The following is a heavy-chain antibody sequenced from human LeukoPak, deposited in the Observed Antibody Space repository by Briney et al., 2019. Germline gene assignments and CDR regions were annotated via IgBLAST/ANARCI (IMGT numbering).Heavy chain of an antibody. CDR1: GYTFTSYG. Sequence: GSVKVSCKASGYTFTSYGISWVRQAPGQGLEWMGWISAYNGNTNYAQKLQGRVTMTTDTSTSTAYMELRSLRSDDTAVYYCARDSLLWFGELLYPNWFDPWGQGTLVTVSS. CDR3: ARDSLLWFGELLYPNWFDP. V-gene: IGHV1-18*01. J-gene: IGHJ5*02. D-gene: IGHD3-10*01. CDR2: ISAYNGNT.